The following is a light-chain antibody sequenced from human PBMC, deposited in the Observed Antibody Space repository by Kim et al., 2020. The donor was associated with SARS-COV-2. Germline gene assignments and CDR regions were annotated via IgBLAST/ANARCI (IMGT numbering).Light chain of an antibody. CDR3: SSYTSSSTVV. CDR1: SSDVGGYYF. V-gene: IGLV2-14*03. J-gene: IGLJ2*01. Sequence: GQSITISCTGTSSDVGGYYFVSWYQQHPRKAPKLMIYSVNNRPSGISDRFSGSKSGNTASLTISGLQAEDEAYYYCSSYTSSSTVVFGGGTKLTVL. CDR2: SVN.